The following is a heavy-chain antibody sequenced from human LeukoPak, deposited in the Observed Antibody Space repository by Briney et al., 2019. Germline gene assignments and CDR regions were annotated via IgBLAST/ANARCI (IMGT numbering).Heavy chain of an antibody. D-gene: IGHD1-26*01. Sequence: GGSLRLSCAASGFTFRSYAMSWVRQAPGKGLEWVSVISGSGDNTYYADSVKGRFTISRDNSKNTLYLQMNSLRDEDTALYHCAKPSVQSGSYYHSYFDYWGQGTLITISS. V-gene: IGHV3-23*01. J-gene: IGHJ4*02. CDR2: ISGSGDNT. CDR3: AKPSVQSGSYYHSYFDY. CDR1: GFTFRSYA.